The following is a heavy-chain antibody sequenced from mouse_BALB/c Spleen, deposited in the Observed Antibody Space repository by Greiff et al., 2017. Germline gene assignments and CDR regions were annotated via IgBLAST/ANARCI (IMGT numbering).Heavy chain of an antibody. CDR3: ARGRSAMDY. V-gene: IGHV2-9*02. Sequence: QVQLKESGPGLVAPSQSLSITCTVSGFSLTSYGVHWVRQPPGKGLEWLGVIWAGGSTNYTSALMSRLSISKDNSKSQVFLKMNRLQTDDTAMYYCARGRSAMDYWGQGTSVTVSS. CDR1: GFSLTSYG. J-gene: IGHJ4*01. CDR2: IWAGGST.